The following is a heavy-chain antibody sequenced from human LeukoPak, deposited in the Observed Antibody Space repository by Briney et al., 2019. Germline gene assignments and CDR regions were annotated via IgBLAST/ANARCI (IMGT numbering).Heavy chain of an antibody. CDR1: GYTFTGYY. CDR2: FNPTYGST. CDR3: ARDGDYGTGSYYRGCIDS. Sequence: VASVKVSCKASGYTFTGYYIHWMRQAPGQGLEWMGIFNPTYGSTRYAQKFQDRVTMTRDTSTSTLYMELSSLRSEDTAVYYCARDGDYGTGSYYRGCIDSWGQGTPVTVSP. V-gene: IGHV1-46*01. D-gene: IGHD3-10*01. J-gene: IGHJ4*02.